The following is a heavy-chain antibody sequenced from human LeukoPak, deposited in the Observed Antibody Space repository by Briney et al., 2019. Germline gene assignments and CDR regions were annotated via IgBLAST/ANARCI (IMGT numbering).Heavy chain of an antibody. Sequence: PSETLSLTFTVSGGSISSSSYYWGWIRQPPGRGLEWIGSIYYSGSTYYNPSLKSRVTISVDTSKNQFSRKLSSVTAADTAVYYCARGGYSSSSFDYWGQGTLVTVSS. V-gene: IGHV4-39*07. CDR1: GGSISSSSYY. CDR3: ARGGYSSSSFDY. D-gene: IGHD6-6*01. CDR2: IYYSGST. J-gene: IGHJ4*02.